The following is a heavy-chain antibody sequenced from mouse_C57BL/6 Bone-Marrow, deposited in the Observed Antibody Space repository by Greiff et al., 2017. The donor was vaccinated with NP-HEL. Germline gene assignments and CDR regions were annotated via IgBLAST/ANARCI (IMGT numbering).Heavy chain of an antibody. CDR1: GYSITSGYY. CDR2: ISYDGSN. J-gene: IGHJ2*01. Sequence: VQLQQSGPGLVKPSQSLSLTCSVTGYSITSGYYWNWIRQFPGNKLEWMGYISYDGSNNYNPSLKNRISITRDPSKNQFFLKLNSVTTEDTATYYCARITTVVARGGYFDYWGQGTTLTVSS. V-gene: IGHV3-6*01. CDR3: ARITTVVARGGYFDY. D-gene: IGHD1-1*01.